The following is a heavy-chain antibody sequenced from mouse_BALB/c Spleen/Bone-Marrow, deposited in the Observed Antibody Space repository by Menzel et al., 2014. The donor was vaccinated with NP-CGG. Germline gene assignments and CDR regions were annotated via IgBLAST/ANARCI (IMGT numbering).Heavy chain of an antibody. CDR3: TRGYYYGSSYVFDY. CDR1: GFTFSNYW. Sequence: EAKLMESGGGLVQPGGSMKLSCVASGFTFSNYWMNWVRQSPEKGLEWVAEIRLKSNNYATHYAESVKGRFTISRDDSKSSVYLQMNNLRAEDTGIYYCTRGYYYGSSYVFDYWGQGTTLTVSS. V-gene: IGHV6-6*02. J-gene: IGHJ2*01. D-gene: IGHD1-1*01. CDR2: IRLKSNNYAT.